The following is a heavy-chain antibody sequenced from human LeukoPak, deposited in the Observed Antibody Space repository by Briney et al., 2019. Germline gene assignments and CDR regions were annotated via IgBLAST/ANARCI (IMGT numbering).Heavy chain of an antibody. D-gene: IGHD3-3*01. J-gene: IGHJ6*02. Sequence: SETLSLTCAVYGGSFSVYYWSWISQPPGEGLEWIGKINHSRSTNYNPSLNSRVPISVDPTKNQFSLKLSSVTAADTAVYYCARVTIFGVGRNGMDVWGQGTTVTVSS. CDR2: INHSRST. CDR3: ARVTIFGVGRNGMDV. CDR1: GGSFSVYY. V-gene: IGHV4-34*01.